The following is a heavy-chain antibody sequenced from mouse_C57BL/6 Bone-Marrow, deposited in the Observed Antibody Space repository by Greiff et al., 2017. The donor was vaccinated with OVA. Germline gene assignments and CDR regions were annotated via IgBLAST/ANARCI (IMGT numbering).Heavy chain of an antibody. Sequence: QVQLQQPGAELVMPGASVKLSCKASGYTFTSYWMHWVKQRPGQGLEWIGEIDPSDSYTNYNQKFKGKSTLTVDKSSSTAYMQLSSLTSEDSAVYYWAREAYYYGSSHWYFDVWGTGTTVTVSS. CDR3: AREAYYYGSSHWYFDV. V-gene: IGHV1-69*01. J-gene: IGHJ1*03. CDR2: IDPSDSYT. CDR1: GYTFTSYW. D-gene: IGHD1-1*01.